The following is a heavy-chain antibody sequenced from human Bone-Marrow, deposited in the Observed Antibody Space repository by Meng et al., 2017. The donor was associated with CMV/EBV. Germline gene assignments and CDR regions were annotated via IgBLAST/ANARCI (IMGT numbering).Heavy chain of an antibody. CDR3: ARLGYSSSNAFDI. J-gene: IGHJ3*02. Sequence: GESLKISCAASGFTFSSHSMNWVRQAPGKGLEWVSYISSSSSTIYYADSVKGRFTISRDNAKNSLYLQMNSLRAEDTAVYYCARLGYSSSNAFDIWGQGTMVTVSS. D-gene: IGHD6-6*01. CDR1: GFTFSSHS. V-gene: IGHV3-48*04. CDR2: ISSSSSTI.